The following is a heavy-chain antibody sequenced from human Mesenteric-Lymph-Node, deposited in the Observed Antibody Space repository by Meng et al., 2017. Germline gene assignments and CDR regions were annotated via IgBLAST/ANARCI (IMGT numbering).Heavy chain of an antibody. J-gene: IGHJ4*02. CDR2: IYYSGST. V-gene: IGHV4-39*07. Sequence: SETLSLTCTVSGGSISSSSYYWGWIRQPPGKGLEWIGSIYYSGSTYYNPSLKSRVTISVDTSKNQFSLKLSSVTAADTAVYYCARVGFEWLRYYFDSWGQGTLVTVSS. CDR3: ARVGFEWLRYYFDS. D-gene: IGHD5-12*01. CDR1: GGSISSSSYY.